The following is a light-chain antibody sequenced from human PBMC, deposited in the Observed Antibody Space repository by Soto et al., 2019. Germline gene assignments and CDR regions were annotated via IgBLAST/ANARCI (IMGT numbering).Light chain of an antibody. CDR1: QSVSSNY. J-gene: IGKJ2*01. CDR3: QLYDNSRYT. V-gene: IGKV3-20*01. CDR2: GAS. Sequence: EIVLTQSPGTLSLSPGERATLSCRASQSVSSNYLAWYQQKPGQAPRLLIYGASTRATGIPDRFSGSGSGTDFTLTISRLEPEDFAVYYCQLYDNSRYTFGQGTNLDIK.